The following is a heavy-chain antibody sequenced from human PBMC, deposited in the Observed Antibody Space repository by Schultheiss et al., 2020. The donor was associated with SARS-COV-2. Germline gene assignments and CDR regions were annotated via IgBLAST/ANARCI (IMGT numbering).Heavy chain of an antibody. D-gene: IGHD6-19*01. CDR3: ARGGQWLVVWFDP. CDR2: IYYSGSA. V-gene: IGHV4-59*01. J-gene: IGHJ5*02. Sequence: SETLSLTCSISGGTIGSYYWNWIRRLPGKGLEWIASIYYSGSAIHNPSLKSRLTISADTAKNQFSLKLTSVTAADTAVYYCARGGQWLVVWFDPWGQGTLVTVSS. CDR1: GGTIGSYY.